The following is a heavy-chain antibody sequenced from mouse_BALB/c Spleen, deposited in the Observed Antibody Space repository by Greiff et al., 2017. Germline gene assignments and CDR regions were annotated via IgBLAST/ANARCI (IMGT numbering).Heavy chain of an antibody. J-gene: IGHJ3*01. D-gene: IGHD2-14*01. CDR3: ARTYRYSSWFAY. V-gene: IGHV2-2*02. Sequence: QVHVKQSGPGLVQPSQSLSITCAVSGFSFTSYGVHWVRQSPGKGLEWLGVIWSGGSTDYNAAFISRLSISKDNSKSQVFFKMNSLQANDTAIYYCARTYRYSSWFAYWGQGTLVTVSA. CDR2: IWSGGST. CDR1: GFSFTSYG.